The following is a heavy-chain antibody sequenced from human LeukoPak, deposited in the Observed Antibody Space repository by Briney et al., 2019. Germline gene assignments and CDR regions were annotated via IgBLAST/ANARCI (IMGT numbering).Heavy chain of an antibody. CDR3: ARYDDSTSLGPGGGYYGMDV. CDR1: GGTFSSYA. CDR2: IIPIFGTA. V-gene: IGHV1-69*13. J-gene: IGHJ6*02. D-gene: IGHD2-2*01. Sequence: ASVKVSCKASGGTFSSYAISWVRQAPGQGLEWMGGIIPIFGTANYAQKFQGRVTITADESTSTAYTELSSLRSEDTAVYYCARYDDSTSLGPGGGYYGMDVWGQGTTVTVSS.